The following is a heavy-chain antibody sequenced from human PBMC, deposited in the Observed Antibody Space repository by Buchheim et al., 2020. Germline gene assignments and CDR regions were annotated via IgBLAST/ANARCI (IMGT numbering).Heavy chain of an antibody. V-gene: IGHV4-34*01. CDR1: GGSFSGYY. Sequence: QVQLQQWGAGLLKPSETLSLTCAVYGGSFSGYYWSWIRQPPGKGLEWIGEINHSGSTNYNPSLKSRVTISVDTSKNQFSLKLSSVTAADTAVYYCARGGGDDYSNYDNQNYYYYYGMDVWGQGTT. CDR3: ARGGGDDYSNYDNQNYYYYYGMDV. J-gene: IGHJ6*02. CDR2: INHSGST. D-gene: IGHD4-11*01.